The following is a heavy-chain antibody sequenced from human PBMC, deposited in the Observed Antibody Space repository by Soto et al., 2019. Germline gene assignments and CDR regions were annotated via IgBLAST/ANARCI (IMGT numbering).Heavy chain of an antibody. V-gene: IGHV5-10-1*01. J-gene: IGHJ6*02. D-gene: IGHD3-22*01. CDR2: IDPSDSYT. Sequence: PGESLKISCKGSGYSFTSYWISWVRQMPGKGLEWMGRIDPSDSYTNYSPYFQGHVTISADKSISTAYLQWSSLKASDTAMYYCARLGIVYYYDSSGYHRSYGMDVWGQGTTVTVSS. CDR1: GYSFTSYW. CDR3: ARLGIVYYYDSSGYHRSYGMDV.